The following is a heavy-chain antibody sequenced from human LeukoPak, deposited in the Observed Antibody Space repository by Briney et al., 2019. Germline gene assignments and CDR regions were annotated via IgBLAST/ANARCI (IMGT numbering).Heavy chain of an antibody. V-gene: IGHV3-73*01. J-gene: IGHJ4*02. D-gene: IGHD2-15*01. CDR3: TTDSSGY. Sequence: AYAASVKGRFTISRDDPKNTAYLQMNSLKIEDTAAYYCTTDSSGYWGQGTLVTVSS.